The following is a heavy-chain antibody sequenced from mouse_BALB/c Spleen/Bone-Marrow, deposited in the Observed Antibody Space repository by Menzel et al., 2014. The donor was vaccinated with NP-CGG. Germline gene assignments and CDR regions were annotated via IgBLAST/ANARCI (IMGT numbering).Heavy chain of an antibody. CDR3: ARDGNYAMDY. CDR2: IYYSGTI. V-gene: IGHV3-5*02. Sequence: VQLKESGPGLVKPSQTVSLTCTVTGISIATGNYRWSWIRQFPGNKLEWIGYIYYSGTITYNPSLTSRTTITRDTSKNQFFLEMNSLTAEDTATYYCARDGNYAMDYWGQGTSVTVSS. J-gene: IGHJ4*01. CDR1: GISIATGNYR. D-gene: IGHD1-1*02.